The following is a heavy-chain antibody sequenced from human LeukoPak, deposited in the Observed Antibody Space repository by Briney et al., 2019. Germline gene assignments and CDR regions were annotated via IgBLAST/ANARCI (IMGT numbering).Heavy chain of an antibody. V-gene: IGHV3-74*01. CDR3: GNLDTPMGY. Sequence: GGSLRLSCAASGFTFSSYWMHWVRQAPGKGLVRVSRINSDGSSTSYADSVKGRFTISRDNAKNTLYLQMNSLRAEDTAMYYCGNLDTPMGYWGQGTLVADSS. CDR1: GFTFSSYW. CDR2: INSDGSST. D-gene: IGHD5-18*01. J-gene: IGHJ4*02.